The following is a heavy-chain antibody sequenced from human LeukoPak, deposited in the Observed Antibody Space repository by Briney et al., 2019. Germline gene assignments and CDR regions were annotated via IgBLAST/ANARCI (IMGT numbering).Heavy chain of an antibody. V-gene: IGHV4-34*01. CDR2: INHSGST. Sequence: SETLSLTCAVYGGSFSGYYWSWIRQPPGKGLEWIGEINHSGSTNYNPSLKSRVTRSVDTSKNQFSLKLSSVTAADTAVYYCARRLTMVRGVYYYGMDVWGKGTTVTVSS. J-gene: IGHJ6*04. CDR3: ARRLTMVRGVYYYGMDV. CDR1: GGSFSGYY. D-gene: IGHD3-10*01.